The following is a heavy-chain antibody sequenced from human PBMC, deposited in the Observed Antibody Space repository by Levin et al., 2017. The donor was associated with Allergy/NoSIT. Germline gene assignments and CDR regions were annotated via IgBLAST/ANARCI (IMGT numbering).Heavy chain of an antibody. D-gene: IGHD4-17*01. Sequence: SGPTLVKPTQTLTLTCTFSGFSLSTSGVGVGWIRQPPGKALEWLALIYWDDDKRYSPSLKSRLTITKDTSKNQVVLTMTNMDPVDTATYYCAHRHITVTHNWFDPWGQGTLVTVSS. CDR2: IYWDDDK. J-gene: IGHJ5*02. V-gene: IGHV2-5*02. CDR3: AHRHITVTHNWFDP. CDR1: GFSLSTSGVG.